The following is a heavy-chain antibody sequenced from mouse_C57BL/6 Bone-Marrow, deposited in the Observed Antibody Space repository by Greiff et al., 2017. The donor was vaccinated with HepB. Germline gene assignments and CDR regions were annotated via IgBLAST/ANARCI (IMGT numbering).Heavy chain of an antibody. J-gene: IGHJ4*01. Sequence: DVQLQESGGGLVQPGGSLSLSCAASGFTFTDYYMSWVRQPPGKALEWLGFIRNKANGYTTEYSASVKGRFTISRDNSQSILYLQMNALRAEDSATYYCARRRGYAMDYWGQGTSVTVSS. CDR3: ARRRGYAMDY. CDR1: GFTFTDYY. CDR2: IRNKANGYTT. V-gene: IGHV7-3*01.